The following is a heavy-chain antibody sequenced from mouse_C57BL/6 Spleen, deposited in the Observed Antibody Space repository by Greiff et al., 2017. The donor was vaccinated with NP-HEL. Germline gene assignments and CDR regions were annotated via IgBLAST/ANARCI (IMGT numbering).Heavy chain of an antibody. CDR2: IYPGSGST. Sequence: QVQLQQPGAELVKPGASVKMSCKASGYTFTSYWITWVKQRPGQGLEWIGDIYPGSGSTNYNEKFKSKATLTVDTSSSTAYMQLSILTSEDSAVYYCARHYGNYDYAMDYWGQGTSVTVSS. CDR1: GYTFTSYW. CDR3: ARHYGNYDYAMDY. J-gene: IGHJ4*01. D-gene: IGHD2-1*01. V-gene: IGHV1-55*01.